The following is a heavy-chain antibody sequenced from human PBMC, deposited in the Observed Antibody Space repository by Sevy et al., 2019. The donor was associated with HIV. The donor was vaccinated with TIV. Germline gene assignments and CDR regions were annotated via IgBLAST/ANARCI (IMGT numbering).Heavy chain of an antibody. CDR2: ISGSGGST. CDR1: GFTFSSYA. Sequence: GGSLRLSCAASGFTFSSYAMSWVRQAPGKGLEWVSAISGSGGSTYYADSVKGRFTISRDNAKNTLYLQMNSLRAEDTAVYYCARYYYDSSGIDYWGQGTLVTVSS. J-gene: IGHJ4*02. D-gene: IGHD3-22*01. CDR3: ARYYYDSSGIDY. V-gene: IGHV3-23*01.